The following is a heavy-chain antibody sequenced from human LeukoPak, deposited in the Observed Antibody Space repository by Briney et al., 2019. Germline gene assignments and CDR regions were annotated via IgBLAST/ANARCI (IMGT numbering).Heavy chain of an antibody. CDR2: INPNSGGT. V-gene: IGHV1-2*02. CDR1: GYTFTGYY. D-gene: IGHD6-13*01. CDR3: TRVGVAAAVHFDY. Sequence: ASVKVSCKASGYTFTGYYMHWVRQAPGQGLEWMGWINPNSGGTSYAQKFQGRVTMTRDTSISTAYMELSSLRSDDTAVYYCTRVGVAAAVHFDYWGQGTLITVSS. J-gene: IGHJ4*02.